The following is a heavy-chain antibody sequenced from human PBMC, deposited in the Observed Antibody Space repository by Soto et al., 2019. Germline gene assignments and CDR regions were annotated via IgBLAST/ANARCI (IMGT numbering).Heavy chain of an antibody. V-gene: IGHV3-30*19. D-gene: IGHD3-16*01. CDR2: TSYDGTNN. CDR3: ARWGTTGGLDV. J-gene: IGHJ4*02. CDR1: GFTFRSYV. Sequence: QVQLVESGGGVVQPGTSLRLSCVGSGFTFRSYVIHWVRQAPGKGLEWVALTSYDGTNNYYGDSVKGRFTISRDNSKNTVHLQMDSLRLEDTSLYYCARWGTTGGLDVWGPGTLVSVSS.